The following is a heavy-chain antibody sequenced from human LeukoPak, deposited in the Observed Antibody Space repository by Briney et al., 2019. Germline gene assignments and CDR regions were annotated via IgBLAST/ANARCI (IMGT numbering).Heavy chain of an antibody. CDR1: GFTFDDYA. V-gene: IGHV3-9*01. Sequence: GGSLRLSCAASGFTFDDYAIHWVRQAPGKGLEWVSGISWNSGSIGHADSVKGRFIISRDNAKNSLYLQMNSLRAEDTALYYCAKGRYCGGDCYSYYGMDVWGQGTTVTVSS. CDR3: AKGRYCGGDCYSYYGMDV. D-gene: IGHD2-21*02. CDR2: ISWNSGSI. J-gene: IGHJ6*02.